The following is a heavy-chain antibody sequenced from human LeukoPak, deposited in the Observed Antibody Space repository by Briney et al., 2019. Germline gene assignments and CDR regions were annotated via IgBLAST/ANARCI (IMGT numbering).Heavy chain of an antibody. CDR3: ARLLGRRDSSGYYDY. CDR1: GGSISSSSYY. J-gene: IGHJ4*02. V-gene: IGHV4-39*01. CDR2: IYYSGST. Sequence: PSEALSLTCTVSGGSISSSSYYWGWIRQPPGKGLEWIGSIYYSGSTYYNPSLKSRVTISVDTSKNQFSLKLSSVTAADTAVYYCARLLGRRDSSGYYDYWGQGTLVTVSS. D-gene: IGHD3-22*01.